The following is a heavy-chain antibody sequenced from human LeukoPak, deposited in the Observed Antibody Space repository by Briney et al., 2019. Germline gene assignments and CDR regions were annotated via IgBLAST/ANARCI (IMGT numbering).Heavy chain of an antibody. J-gene: IGHJ5*02. D-gene: IGHD6-13*01. CDR3: ARDPSSST. V-gene: IGHV4-38-2*02. CDR1: GYSISSGYY. CDR2: IYHSGST. Sequence: SETLSLTCTVSGYSISSGYYWGWIRQPPGKGVEWIGSIYHSGSTDYNPSLKSRVTISVDTSKNQFSLKLSSVTAADTAVYYCARDPSSSTWGQGTLVTVSS.